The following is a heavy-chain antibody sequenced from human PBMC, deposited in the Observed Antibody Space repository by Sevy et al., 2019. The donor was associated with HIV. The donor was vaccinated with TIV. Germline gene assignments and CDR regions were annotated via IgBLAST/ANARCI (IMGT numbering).Heavy chain of an antibody. J-gene: IGHJ6*02. CDR2: SSPFTGSP. D-gene: IGHD5-12*01. CDR3: GKCTLWVYDPTNRKCGMDV. CDR1: GYNFINYG. V-gene: IGHV1-18*01. Sequence: ASVKVSCKASGYNFINYGISWVRQAPGQGLEWVGGSSPFTGSPNYPQKLQDRVTVTTDTATNTAYMELRSLRSDDTAVYYCGKCTLWVYDPTNRKCGMDVWGQGTTVTVSS.